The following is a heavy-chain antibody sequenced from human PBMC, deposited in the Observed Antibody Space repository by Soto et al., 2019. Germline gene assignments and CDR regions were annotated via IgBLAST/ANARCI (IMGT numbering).Heavy chain of an antibody. Sequence: QVQLVQSGGEVKKPVASVKLSCTASGYTFTSYGISWVRQAPGQGLEWMGWISAYNGKTKYAQNVQGRVTMTTDTSTRTAYMDLRSLRSDDTAVYYCARGGDVNYYHGMDVWGQGTTVTVSS. D-gene: IGHD5-12*01. J-gene: IGHJ6*02. V-gene: IGHV1-18*01. CDR1: GYTFTSYG. CDR2: ISAYNGKT. CDR3: ARGGDVNYYHGMDV.